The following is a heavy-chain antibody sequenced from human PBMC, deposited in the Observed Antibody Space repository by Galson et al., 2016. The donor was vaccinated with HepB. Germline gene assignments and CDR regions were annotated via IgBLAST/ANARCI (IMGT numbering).Heavy chain of an antibody. CDR2: INPSFGST. CDR3: ARDPGDGYNLPYDY. CDR1: GYTFTRYY. J-gene: IGHJ4*02. Sequence: SVKVSCKASGYTFTRYYMHWVRQAPGQGLEWMGIINPSFGSTRDAQKFQGRVTLTWDTSTSTVYMEVSSLRSEDTAVYYCARDPGDGYNLPYDYWGRGTLVTVSS. V-gene: IGHV1-46*01. D-gene: IGHD5-24*01.